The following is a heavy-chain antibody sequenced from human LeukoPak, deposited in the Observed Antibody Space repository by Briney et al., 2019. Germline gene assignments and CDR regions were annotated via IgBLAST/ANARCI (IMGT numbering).Heavy chain of an antibody. V-gene: IGHV3-23*01. CDR1: GITFSSYA. D-gene: IGHD4-23*01. J-gene: IGHJ4*02. CDR3: AKDQREGFYGGNVLDY. Sequence: GGSLRLSCAASGITFSSYAMSWVRQAPGKGLEWVSGISGSGGSTYYADPVKGRFTISRDNPKNTLYLQMDGLRAEDTAVYYCAKDQREGFYGGNVLDYWGQGTLVTVSS. CDR2: ISGSGGST.